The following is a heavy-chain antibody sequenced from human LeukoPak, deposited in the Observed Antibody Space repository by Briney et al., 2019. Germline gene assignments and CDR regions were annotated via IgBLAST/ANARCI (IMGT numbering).Heavy chain of an antibody. CDR3: ARERDEEALGAFDI. J-gene: IGHJ3*02. D-gene: IGHD7-27*01. V-gene: IGHV1-2*02. Sequence: ASVNVSCKASVYTFTGYYMHWVRQAPGQGVEWMGWSNPNSGGTNYAQKFQGRGTMTRDTAISTAYMELSRLRSDDTAVYYCARERDEEALGAFDIWGQGTMVTVSS. CDR1: VYTFTGYY. CDR2: SNPNSGGT.